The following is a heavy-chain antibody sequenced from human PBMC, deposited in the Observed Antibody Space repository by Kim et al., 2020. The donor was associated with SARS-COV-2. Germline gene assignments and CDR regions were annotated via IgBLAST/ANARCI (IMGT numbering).Heavy chain of an antibody. D-gene: IGHD3-16*01. CDR1: GFTFGNYI. Sequence: GGSLRLSCSASGFTFGNYIMHWVRQAPGKGLEYVAGIGYKGDAINYADSVRGRFTISRDNSKKTLFLQMSGLTIDDTAVFYCVKDAQTYTLNAFYFD. V-gene: IGHV3-64D*06. CDR2: IGYKGDAI. J-gene: IGHJ4*01. CDR3: VKDAQTYTLNAFYFD.